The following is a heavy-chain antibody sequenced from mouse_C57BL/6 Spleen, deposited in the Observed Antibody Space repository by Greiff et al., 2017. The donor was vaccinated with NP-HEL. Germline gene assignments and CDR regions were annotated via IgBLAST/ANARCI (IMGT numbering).Heavy chain of an antibody. Sequence: QVQLKQPGAELVRPGSSVKLSCKASGYTFTSYWMDWVKQRPGQGLEWIGNIYPSDSETHYNQKFKDKATLTVDKSSSTAYMQLSSLTSEDSAVYYCARDYYGSNGFAYWGQGTLVTVSA. CDR3: ARDYYGSNGFAY. CDR1: GYTFTSYW. V-gene: IGHV1-61*01. D-gene: IGHD1-1*01. J-gene: IGHJ3*01. CDR2: IYPSDSET.